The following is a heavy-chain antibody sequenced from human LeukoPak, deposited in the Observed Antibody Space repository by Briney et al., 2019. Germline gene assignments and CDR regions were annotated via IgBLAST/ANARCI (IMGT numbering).Heavy chain of an antibody. CDR1: GFTFSSYG. D-gene: IGHD3-22*01. CDR2: ISYDGSNK. V-gene: IGHV3-30*19. CDR3: ARDCYDSSGSIDY. Sequence: PGGSLRLSCAASGFTFSSYGMHWVRQAPGKGLEWVAVISYDGSNKYYADSVKGRFTISRDNSKNTLYLQMNSLRAEDTAVYYCARDCYDSSGSIDYWGQGTLVTVSS. J-gene: IGHJ4*02.